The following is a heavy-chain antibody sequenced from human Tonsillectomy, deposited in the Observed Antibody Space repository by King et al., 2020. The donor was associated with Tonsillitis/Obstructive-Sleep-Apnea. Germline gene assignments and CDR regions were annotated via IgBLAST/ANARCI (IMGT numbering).Heavy chain of an antibody. J-gene: IGHJ6*03. Sequence: VQLQQWGAGLLKPSETLSLTCAVYGGSFSGYYWSWIRQPPGKGLEWIGEINHSGSTNYNPSLKSRVTISVDTSKNQFSLKLSSVTAADTAVYYCARGSEVPAAYSYSYYYMDVWGKGTTVTVSS. CDR2: INHSGST. CDR1: GGSFSGYY. V-gene: IGHV4-34*01. CDR3: ARGSEVPAAYSYSYYYMDV. D-gene: IGHD2-2*01.